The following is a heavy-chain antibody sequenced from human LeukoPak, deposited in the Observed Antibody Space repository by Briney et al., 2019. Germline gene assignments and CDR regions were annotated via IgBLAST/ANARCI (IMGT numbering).Heavy chain of an antibody. CDR3: ARQSDDSSGYISFDY. Sequence: GASLKISCKGSGYSFTSYWIGWVRQMPGKGLEWMGIIYPGDSDTRYSPSFQGQVTISADKSISTAYLQWSSLKASDPAMYYCARQSDDSSGYISFDYWGQGTLVTVSS. V-gene: IGHV5-51*01. J-gene: IGHJ4*02. D-gene: IGHD3-22*01. CDR1: GYSFTSYW. CDR2: IYPGDSDT.